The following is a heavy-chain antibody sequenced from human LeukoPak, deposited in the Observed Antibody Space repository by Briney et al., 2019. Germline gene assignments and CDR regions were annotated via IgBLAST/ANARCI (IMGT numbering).Heavy chain of an antibody. D-gene: IGHD3-9*01. CDR3: AKGVGGYFDWLSIDY. V-gene: IGHV3-30*18. J-gene: IGHJ4*02. CDR2: ISYDGSNK. CDR1: GFTFSTYG. Sequence: GRSLRLSCAASGFTFSTYGMHWVRQAPGKGLEWVAVISYDGSNKYYADSVKGRFTVSRDNSKNTLYLQMNSLRAKDTAVYYCAKGVGGYFDWLSIDYWGQGTLVTVSS.